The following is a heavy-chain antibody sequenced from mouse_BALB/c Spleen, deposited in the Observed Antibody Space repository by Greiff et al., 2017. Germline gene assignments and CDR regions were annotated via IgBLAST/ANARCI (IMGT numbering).Heavy chain of an antibody. Sequence: VQLQESGAELVRPGVSVKISCKGSGYTFTDYAMHWVKQSHAKSLEWIGVISTYYGDASYNQKFKGKATMTVDKSSSTAYMELARLTSEDSAIYYCARGGSSGYSFAYWGQGTLVTVSA. D-gene: IGHD3-1*01. CDR3: ARGGSSGYSFAY. V-gene: IGHV1S137*01. CDR2: ISTYYGDA. J-gene: IGHJ3*01. CDR1: GYTFTDYA.